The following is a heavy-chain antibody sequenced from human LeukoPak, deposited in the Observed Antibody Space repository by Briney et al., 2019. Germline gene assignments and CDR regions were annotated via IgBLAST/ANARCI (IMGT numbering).Heavy chain of an antibody. CDR2: IYYSGST. CDR1: GGSISSYY. D-gene: IGHD3-22*01. J-gene: IGHJ4*02. V-gene: IGHV4-59*01. Sequence: SETLSLTCTVSGGSISSYYWSWIRQPPGKGLEWIGYIYYSGSTNYNPSLKSRVTISVDTSKNQFSLKLSSVTAADTAVYYCARGKDYYDSSGFRGSGWYFDYWGQGTLVTVSS. CDR3: ARGKDYYDSSGFRGSGWYFDY.